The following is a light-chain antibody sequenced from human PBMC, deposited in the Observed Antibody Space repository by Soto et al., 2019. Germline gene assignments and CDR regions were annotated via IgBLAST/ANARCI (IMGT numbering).Light chain of an antibody. CDR2: STS. Sequence: DIQMTQSPSSLSTSVGDTVTIFCRASQSVGWHLSWYQQKAGKAPNLLIYSTSSLQSGVPPRFSGSGSETVFTLTINNLQPEDFATYYCQQSFTTPVTFGQGTRLDIK. CDR3: QQSFTTPVT. V-gene: IGKV1-39*01. J-gene: IGKJ5*01. CDR1: QSVGWH.